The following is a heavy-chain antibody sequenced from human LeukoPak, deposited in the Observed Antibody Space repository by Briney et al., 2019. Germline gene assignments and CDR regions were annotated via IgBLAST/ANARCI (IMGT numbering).Heavy chain of an antibody. CDR2: IYHSGST. CDR3: ARDAGHQLSRRNYYAMDV. V-gene: IGHV4-59*12. D-gene: IGHD2-2*01. J-gene: IGHJ6*02. Sequence: SETLSLTCTVSGGSITSYYWSWIRQPPGKGLEWIGYIYHSGSTNYNPSLQSRVTISVDTSKNQFSLKLSSVTAADTAVYYCARDAGHQLSRRNYYAMDVWGQGTTVTVSS. CDR1: GGSITSYY.